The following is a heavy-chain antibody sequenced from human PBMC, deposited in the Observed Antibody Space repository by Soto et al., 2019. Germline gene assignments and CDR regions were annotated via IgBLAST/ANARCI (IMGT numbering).Heavy chain of an antibody. V-gene: IGHV3-23*01. Sequence: TGGSLRLSCAASGFTFSSYAMSWVRQAPGKGLEWVSAISGSGGSTYYADSVKGRFTISRDNSKNTLYLQMNSLRAEDTAVYYCGKVGATTGAFDIWGQGTMVTVSS. CDR2: ISGSGGST. D-gene: IGHD1-26*01. CDR3: GKVGATTGAFDI. CDR1: GFTFSSYA. J-gene: IGHJ3*02.